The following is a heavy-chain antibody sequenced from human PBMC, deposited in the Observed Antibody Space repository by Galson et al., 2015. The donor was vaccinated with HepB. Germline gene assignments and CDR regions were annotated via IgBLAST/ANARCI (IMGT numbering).Heavy chain of an antibody. Sequence: SLRLSCAASGFTFSTYAMNWVRQAPGKGLEWVSSISSSSSYIYYGDSVKGRFTISRDNAQNSLYLQMNSLRAEDTAVYYCARVGLGTHNYFDDWGQGTLVTVSS. J-gene: IGHJ4*02. CDR2: ISSSSSYI. D-gene: IGHD1-26*01. CDR1: GFTFSTYA. CDR3: ARVGLGTHNYFDD. V-gene: IGHV3-21*01.